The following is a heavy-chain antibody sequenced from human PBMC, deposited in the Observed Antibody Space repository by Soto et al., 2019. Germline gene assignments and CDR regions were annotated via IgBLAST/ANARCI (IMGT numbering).Heavy chain of an antibody. Sequence: ASVKVSCKASGYTFTIYYINWVRQATGQGLEWMGWMNPNSGNTGYAQKFQGRVTMTRNTSISTAYMELSSLRSEDTAVYYCARSDGPDYYYYYMDVWGKGTTVTVSS. CDR3: ARSDGPDYYYYYMDV. CDR1: GYTFTIYY. CDR2: MNPNSGNT. J-gene: IGHJ6*03. D-gene: IGHD5-18*01. V-gene: IGHV1-8*01.